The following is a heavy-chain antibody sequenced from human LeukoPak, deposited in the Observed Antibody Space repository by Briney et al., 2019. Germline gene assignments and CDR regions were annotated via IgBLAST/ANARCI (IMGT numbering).Heavy chain of an antibody. J-gene: IGHJ4*02. CDR3: ARGSPYNWNDGYYFDY. V-gene: IGHV1-2*02. D-gene: IGHD1-20*01. CDR2: INPNSGGT. CDR1: GYTFTGYY. Sequence: GASVKVSCKASGYTFTGYYMHWVRQAPGQGLEWMGWINPNSGGTNYAQKFQGRVTMTRDTPISTAYMELSRLRSDDTAVYYCARGSPYNWNDGYYFDYWGQGTLVTVSS.